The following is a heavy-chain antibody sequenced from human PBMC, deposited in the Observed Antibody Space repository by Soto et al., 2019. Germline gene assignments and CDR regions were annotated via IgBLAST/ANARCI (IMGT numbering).Heavy chain of an antibody. D-gene: IGHD4-4*01. V-gene: IGHV2-5*02. CDR2: IYWDDDK. J-gene: IGHJ2*01. Sequence: QITLKESGPELVKPTQTLTLTCTFSGFSLSTSGVAVGWIRQPPGKALEWLSLIYWDDDKRYSPSLKSRLTITKDTSKNQVVLTMTNMHPVDTATYYCVHQEWNNNNFYFDLWGRGTLVTVSS. CDR3: VHQEWNNNNFYFDL. CDR1: GFSLSTSGVA.